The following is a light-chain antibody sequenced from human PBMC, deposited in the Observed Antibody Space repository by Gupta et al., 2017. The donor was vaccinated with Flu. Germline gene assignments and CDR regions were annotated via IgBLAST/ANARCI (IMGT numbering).Light chain of an antibody. J-gene: IGLJ3*02. CDR3: SSYTCRASWL. Sequence: SCTGTGSDVDSYTYVYLYQHPPSTAPAIILCSFDVRTPGVCNRFSGSKSDTTTSVTISGSKAEAEDEYYCSSYTCRASWLFGGGTKLTVL. CDR2: SFD. V-gene: IGLV2-14*03. CDR1: GSDVDSYTY.